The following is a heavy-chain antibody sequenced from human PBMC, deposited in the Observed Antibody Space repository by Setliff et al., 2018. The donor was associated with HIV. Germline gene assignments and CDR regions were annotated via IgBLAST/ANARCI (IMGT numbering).Heavy chain of an antibody. CDR1: GYTFTTFS. CDR2: FNPDNRQS. J-gene: IGHJ4*02. CDR3: ARDNWGEDF. V-gene: IGHV1-18*01. D-gene: IGHD7-27*01. Sequence: GASVKVSCKTSGYTFTTFSISWVRQAPGQGPEWMAWFNPDNRQSVLARKFQGRLSLTANTSTRTHSVALKSLTSDDTAIYYCARDNWGEDFWGQGTQVTVSS.